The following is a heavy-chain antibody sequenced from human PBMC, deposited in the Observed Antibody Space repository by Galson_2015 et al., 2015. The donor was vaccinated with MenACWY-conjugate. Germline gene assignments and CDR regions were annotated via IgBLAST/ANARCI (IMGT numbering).Heavy chain of an antibody. Sequence: SLRLSCAASGFTFSSYSMNWVRQAPGKGPEWVSYISSSSSTIYYADSVKGRFTISRDNAKNSLYLQMNSLRAEDTAVYYCAREKRLYCSGGSCYTDYYYYMDVWGKGTTVTVSS. CDR1: GFTFSSYS. J-gene: IGHJ6*03. CDR2: ISSSSSTI. V-gene: IGHV3-48*01. CDR3: AREKRLYCSGGSCYTDYYYYMDV. D-gene: IGHD2-15*01.